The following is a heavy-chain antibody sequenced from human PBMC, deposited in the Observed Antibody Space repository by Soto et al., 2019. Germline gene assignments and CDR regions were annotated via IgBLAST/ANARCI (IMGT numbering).Heavy chain of an antibody. CDR2: IYDSGST. CDR1: GGFISRTCYF. V-gene: IGHV4-39*01. Sequence: SEALSLTWGGSGGFISRTCYFWGWLRPDPGKGLEWIGTIYDSGSTHYNPSLKSRVTLSVDTSKNHFSLTLSSVTPAATAVYYCARHGRFFYLYHLSHDVIYF. CDR3: ARHGRFFYLYHLSHDVIYF. J-gene: IGHJ1*01. D-gene: IGHD3-16*01.